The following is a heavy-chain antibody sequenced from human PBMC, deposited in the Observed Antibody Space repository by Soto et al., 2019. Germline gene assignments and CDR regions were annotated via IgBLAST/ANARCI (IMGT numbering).Heavy chain of an antibody. CDR2: IKSKTDGGTT. J-gene: IGHJ4*02. CDR1: GFTFSNAW. V-gene: IGHV3-15*07. D-gene: IGHD2-8*02. Sequence: GGSLRLSCAASGFTFSNAWMNWVRQAPGKGLEWVGRIKSKTDGGTTDYAAPVKGRFTISRDDSKNTLYLQMNRLTTEDIAIYYCAKIALVGSFGFELARDYWGQGILVTVSS. CDR3: AKIALVGSFGFELARDY.